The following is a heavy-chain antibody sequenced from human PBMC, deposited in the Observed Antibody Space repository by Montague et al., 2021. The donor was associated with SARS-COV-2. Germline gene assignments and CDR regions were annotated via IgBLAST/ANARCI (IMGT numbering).Heavy chain of an antibody. CDR3: GKEGMGGGYFDY. V-gene: IGHV3-9*01. CDR2: NSGSI. D-gene: IGHD3-16*01. J-gene: IGHJ4*02. Sequence: NSGSIGYSDSVKGRFTISRDNAKNSLYLQMNSLRAEDTALYYCGKEGMGGGYFDYWGQGTLVNGSS.